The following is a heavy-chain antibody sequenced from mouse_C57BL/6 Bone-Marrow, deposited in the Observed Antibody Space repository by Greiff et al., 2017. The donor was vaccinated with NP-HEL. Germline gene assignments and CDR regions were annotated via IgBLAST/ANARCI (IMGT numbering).Heavy chain of an antibody. D-gene: IGHD1-1*01. CDR2: IDPSDSYT. Sequence: VQLQQPGAELVKPGASVKLSCKASGYTFTSYWMQWVKQRPGQGLEWIGEIDPSDSYTNYNQKFKGKATLTVDTSSSTAYMQLSSLTTEDSAGYYWARGRSAWFAYWGQGTLVTVSA. CDR3: ARGRSAWFAY. V-gene: IGHV1-50*01. J-gene: IGHJ3*01. CDR1: GYTFTSYW.